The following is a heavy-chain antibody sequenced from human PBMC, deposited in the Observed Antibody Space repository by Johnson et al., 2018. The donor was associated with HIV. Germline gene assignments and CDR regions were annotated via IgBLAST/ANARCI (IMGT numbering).Heavy chain of an antibody. CDR3: ARDDRPDGFDI. CDR1: GIIVTGNF. CDR2: INAGGYT. V-gene: IGHV3-66*01. Sequence: VQLVESGGGLVQPGGSLRLSCAASGIIVTGNFMSWVRQAPGQGLEWVSVINAGGYTYYADSVKGRFTISRDRSKNTVSLQMNSLRVEDTAVYDCARDDRPDGFDIWGQGTMVTVSS. J-gene: IGHJ3*02. D-gene: IGHD1-14*01.